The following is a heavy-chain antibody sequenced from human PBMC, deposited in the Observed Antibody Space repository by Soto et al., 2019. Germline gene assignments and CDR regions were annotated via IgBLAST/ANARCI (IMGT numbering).Heavy chain of an antibody. V-gene: IGHV1-3*01. Sequence: KFQGRVTIIRDTSASTAYMELSSLRSEDTAVYYCARDKLFDYWGQGTLVTVSS. J-gene: IGHJ4*02. CDR3: ARDKLFDY.